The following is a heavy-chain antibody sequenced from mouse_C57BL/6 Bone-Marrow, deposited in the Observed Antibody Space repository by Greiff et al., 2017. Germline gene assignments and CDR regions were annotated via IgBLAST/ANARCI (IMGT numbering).Heavy chain of an antibody. CDR2: MHPNGGSP. CDR1: GYTFTNYW. V-gene: IGHV1-64*01. J-gene: IGHJ4*01. D-gene: IGHD2-4*01. Sequence: VQLQQPGAELVKPGASVKLSCKASGYTFTNYWMHWVKQRPGQGLEWIGMMHPNGGSPDYNEKFKSEATLSVDKSSRTAYMELSSLTSEDSAVYYCARSYDYDDYTRDYRGQGTSGTDSS. CDR3: ARSYDYDDYTRDY.